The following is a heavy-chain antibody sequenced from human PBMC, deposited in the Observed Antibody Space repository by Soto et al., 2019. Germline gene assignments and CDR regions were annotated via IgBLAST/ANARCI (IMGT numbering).Heavy chain of an antibody. CDR2: IYYSGST. Sequence: SDTLSLTCTGSGCSITSYYWSWIRQPPGKGLEWIGYIYYSGSTNYNPSLKSRVTISVDTSKNQFSLKLSSVTAADTAVYYCARRWGSAFDIWGQGTMVT. V-gene: IGHV4-59*08. CDR3: ARRWGSAFDI. J-gene: IGHJ3*02. D-gene: IGHD3-16*01. CDR1: GCSITSYY.